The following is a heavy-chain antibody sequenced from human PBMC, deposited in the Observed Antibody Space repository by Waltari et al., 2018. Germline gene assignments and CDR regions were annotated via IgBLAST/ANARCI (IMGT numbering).Heavy chain of an antibody. CDR1: GGSISSSNC. J-gene: IGHJ4*02. CDR2: IVGSSGST. D-gene: IGHD6-25*01. Sequence: QVHLQESGPGLVKPSEPLSLTCAVSGGSISSSNCWSWIRQPPGKGLEWIGNIVGSSGSTYYNPSLKSRVTISKDTSKNQFSLKLSSVTAADTAVYYCARDRSSGWPPYFDYWGQGVLVTVSS. V-gene: IGHV4-4*02. CDR3: ARDRSSGWPPYFDY.